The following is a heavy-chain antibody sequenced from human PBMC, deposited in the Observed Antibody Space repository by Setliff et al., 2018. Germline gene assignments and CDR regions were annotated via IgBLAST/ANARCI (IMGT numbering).Heavy chain of an antibody. CDR1: GFTFSNYA. J-gene: IGHJ4*02. D-gene: IGHD6-25*01. CDR3: VRDTTSGWMLTN. Sequence: GSLRLSCAASGFTFSNYAMSWVRRAPGKGLAWVSGITGGGGSTYYADPVKGQFTISRDNARDSLYLQMNSLRAEDTAVYYCVRDTTSGWMLTNWGQGTLVTVSS. CDR2: ITGGGGST. V-gene: IGHV3-23*01.